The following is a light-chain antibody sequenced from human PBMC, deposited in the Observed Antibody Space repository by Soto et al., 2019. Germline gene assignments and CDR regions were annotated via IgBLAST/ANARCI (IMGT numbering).Light chain of an antibody. J-gene: IGKJ1*01. V-gene: IGKV3-20*01. Sequence: EIVLTQSPGTLSLSPGERATLSCRASQSVSSSYLAWYQQKPGQAPRLLIYGASSRATGIPDRFSGSGSGTDCTLTISRLEPEDFAVYYGQQYGSSPRTFGQGTKVEIK. CDR2: GAS. CDR3: QQYGSSPRT. CDR1: QSVSSSY.